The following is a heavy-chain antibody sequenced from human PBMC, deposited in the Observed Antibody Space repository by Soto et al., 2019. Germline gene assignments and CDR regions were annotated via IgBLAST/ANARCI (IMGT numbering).Heavy chain of an antibody. Sequence: ASVKVSCKASGYTFTSYGISWVRQAPGQGLEWMGWISAYNGNTNYVQKLQGRVTMTTDTSTSTAYMELRSLRSDDTAVYYCARDVGAYYYDSSGYYPDAFDIWGQGTMVTVSS. V-gene: IGHV1-18*01. D-gene: IGHD3-22*01. J-gene: IGHJ3*02. CDR1: GYTFTSYG. CDR3: ARDVGAYYYDSSGYYPDAFDI. CDR2: ISAYNGNT.